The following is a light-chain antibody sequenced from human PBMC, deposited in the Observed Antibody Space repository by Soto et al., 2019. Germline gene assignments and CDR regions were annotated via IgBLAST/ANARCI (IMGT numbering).Light chain of an antibody. V-gene: IGKV3-15*01. CDR1: QSVSNN. CDR2: GAS. Sequence: EIVMTQSPATLSVSPGERGTLSCRASQSVSNNLAWYQQKPGQAPRLLIYGASTRATGIPARLSGSGSGTEFTFAIRSLQSEDFAVYYCQQYNKWPWTFGQGTKVEIK. CDR3: QQYNKWPWT. J-gene: IGKJ1*01.